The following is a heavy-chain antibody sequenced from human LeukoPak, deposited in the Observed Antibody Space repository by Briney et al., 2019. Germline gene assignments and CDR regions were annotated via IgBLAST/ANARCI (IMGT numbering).Heavy chain of an antibody. Sequence: GGSLRLSCAASGFIFSNCWMSWVRQAPGKGLEWVANIKEDGSEMYYVDSVKGRFTISRDNAKNSLYLQVNSLRAEDTAVYYCARVLSGGRGYFGIDVWGKGTTVPVS. CDR2: IKEDGSEM. V-gene: IGHV3-7*01. CDR1: GFIFSNCW. J-gene: IGHJ6*04. CDR3: ARVLSGGRGYFGIDV. D-gene: IGHD3-3*01.